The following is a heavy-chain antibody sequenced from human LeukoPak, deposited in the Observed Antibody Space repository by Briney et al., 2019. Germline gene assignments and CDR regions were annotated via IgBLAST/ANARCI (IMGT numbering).Heavy chain of an antibody. CDR1: GASISSDKW. Sequence: SETLSLTCAVSGASISSDKWWSWVRQPPGKGLEWIGEINHSGNTNYSPSLESRVTMSTDKSKNEFSLRLTSVTAADTAVYYCARAGVWLPAVWGQGTLVTVSS. CDR2: INHSGNT. D-gene: IGHD3-9*01. V-gene: IGHV4-4*02. J-gene: IGHJ4*02. CDR3: ARAGVWLPAV.